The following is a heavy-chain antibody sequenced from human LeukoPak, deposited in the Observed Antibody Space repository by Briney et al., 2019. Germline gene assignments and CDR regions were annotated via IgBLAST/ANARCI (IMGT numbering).Heavy chain of an antibody. CDR1: GGSISSSSYY. CDR2: IYYSGST. J-gene: IGHJ4*02. D-gene: IGHD3-22*01. CDR3: ARRSMIVIFDY. Sequence: SETLSLTCTVSGGSISSSSYYWGWIRQPPGKGLEWIGSIYYSGSTYYNLSLKSRVTISVDTSKNQFSLKLSSVTAADTAVYCCARRSMIVIFDYWGQGTLVTVSS. V-gene: IGHV4-39*01.